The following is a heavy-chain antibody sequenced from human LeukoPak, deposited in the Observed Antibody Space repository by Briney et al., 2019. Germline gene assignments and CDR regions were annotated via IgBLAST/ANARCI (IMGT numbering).Heavy chain of an antibody. CDR1: GGSVSSSRYY. J-gene: IGHJ4*02. D-gene: IGHD3-22*01. V-gene: IGHV4-39*01. Sequence: PSETLSLTCTVSGGSVSSSRYYWGWIRQPPGKGLEWIGTMYYSGSTYYNPSLKSRVTISVDTSKNQFSLRLTSVTAADTAVYYCAKHLYYYDGSGYKTPFDYWGQGTLVTVSS. CDR3: AKHLYYYDGSGYKTPFDY. CDR2: MYYSGST.